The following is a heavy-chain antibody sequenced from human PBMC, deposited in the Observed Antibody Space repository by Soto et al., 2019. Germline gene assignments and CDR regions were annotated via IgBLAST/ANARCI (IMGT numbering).Heavy chain of an antibody. V-gene: IGHV3-7*01. Sequence: EVQVVESGGDLVQPGGSLRLSCVASGFTFSNYWMTWVRQAPGKGLEWVANIDQDGSEIYYVDSVKGRFTISRDNAKNLLYLQMGSLRVEDTAVYYCARDPSPDSSDSSFDALDIWGQGTMVTVSS. CDR2: IDQDGSEI. CDR1: GFTFSNYW. CDR3: ARDPSPDSSDSSFDALDI. J-gene: IGHJ3*02. D-gene: IGHD3-22*01.